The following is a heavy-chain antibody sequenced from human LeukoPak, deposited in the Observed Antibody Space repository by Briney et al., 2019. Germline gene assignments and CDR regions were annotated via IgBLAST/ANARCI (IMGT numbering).Heavy chain of an antibody. J-gene: IGHJ5*02. D-gene: IGHD3-22*01. Sequence: ASVKVSCKASGYTFTSYGISWVRQAPGQGLEWMGWISAYNGNTNYAQELQGRVTMTTDTSTSTAYMELRSLRSDDTAVYYCASGPMIVVVITPWFDPWGQGTLVTVSS. CDR3: ASGPMIVVVITPWFDP. CDR1: GYTFTSYG. V-gene: IGHV1-18*01. CDR2: ISAYNGNT.